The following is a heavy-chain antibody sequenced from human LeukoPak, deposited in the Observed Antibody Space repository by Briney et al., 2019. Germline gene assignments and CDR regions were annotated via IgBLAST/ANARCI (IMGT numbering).Heavy chain of an antibody. CDR3: AAVFGRNFDY. J-gene: IGHJ4*02. CDR2: IVVGSGNT. Sequence: GTSVKVSCKGSGFTFTNSAMQRVRQARGQRLEWIGWIVVGSGNTNYAQKFQERVTITRDMSTSTAYMELSSLRSEDTAVYYCAAVFGRNFDYWGQGTLVSVSS. CDR1: GFTFTNSA. V-gene: IGHV1-58*02. D-gene: IGHD2-15*01.